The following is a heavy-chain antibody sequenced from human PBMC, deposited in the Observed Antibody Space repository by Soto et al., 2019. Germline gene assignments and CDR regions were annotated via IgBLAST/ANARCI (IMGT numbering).Heavy chain of an antibody. J-gene: IGHJ3*02. CDR2: INHSGST. CDR3: ARAEMVSYQTYYDFWSGSPDSLDI. Sequence: VSLTCAVYGGSFSGYYWSWIRQPPGKGLEWIGEINHSGSTNCNPSLKSRVTISVDTSKNQFSLKLSSVTAADTAVYYCARAEMVSYQTYYDFWSGSPDSLDIRGQGSMVTVSS. CDR1: GGSFSGYY. D-gene: IGHD3-3*01. V-gene: IGHV4-34*01.